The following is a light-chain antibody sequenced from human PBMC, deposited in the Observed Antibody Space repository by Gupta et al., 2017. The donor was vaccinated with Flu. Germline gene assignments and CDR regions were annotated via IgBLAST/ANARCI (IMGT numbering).Light chain of an antibody. Sequence: SYVLTQPPSVSVAPGKTAKITCGGDNIGGKSVHWYQQKPGQAPVLVGFDDIDRPSGIPERFSGSNSGNTANLTIGRVEAGDEADYYCQVWDSTSDHQVFGAGTKLTVL. CDR1: NIGGKS. CDR2: DDI. J-gene: IGLJ2*01. V-gene: IGLV3-21*03. CDR3: QVWDSTSDHQV.